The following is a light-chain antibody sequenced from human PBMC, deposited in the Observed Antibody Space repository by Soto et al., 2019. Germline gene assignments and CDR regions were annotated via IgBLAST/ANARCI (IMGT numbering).Light chain of an antibody. CDR1: QSIGSW. Sequence: DIQRTQSPSTLSASVGDTVTIFCRASQSIGSWLAWYQQKPGKAPDLLIYPASLLDSGVPSRFSGNGSGTEFALTISSLQPVDSGTYYCQQSAFYPRTFGQGTKVEI. V-gene: IGKV1-5*03. CDR3: QQSAFYPRT. J-gene: IGKJ1*01. CDR2: PAS.